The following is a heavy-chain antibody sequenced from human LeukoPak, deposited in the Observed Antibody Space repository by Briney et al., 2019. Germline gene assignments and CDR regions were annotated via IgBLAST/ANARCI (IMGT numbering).Heavy chain of an antibody. V-gene: IGHV3-23*01. J-gene: IGHJ3*02. Sequence: GGSLRLSCAASGFSFSTYAMSWVRQAPGKGLGWVSAISGSNGTTYYADSVKGRFTISRDNAKNSLYLQMNSLRAEDTAVYYCASWPLRDFWSGYDAFDIWGQGTMVTVSS. D-gene: IGHD3-3*01. CDR3: ASWPLRDFWSGYDAFDI. CDR2: ISGSNGTT. CDR1: GFSFSTYA.